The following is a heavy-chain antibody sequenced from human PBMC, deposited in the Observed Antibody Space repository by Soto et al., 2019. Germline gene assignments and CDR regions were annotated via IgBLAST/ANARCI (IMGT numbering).Heavy chain of an antibody. Sequence: GGSLRLSCAASGFTFSSYRMSWVRQAPGKGLEWVANMKQDGIEKYYVDSVKGRFTISRDNAKNSLYLQMNSLRAEDTAVYYCARNPPMTRGNGMDVWGQGTTVTVSS. CDR3: ARNPPMTRGNGMDV. CDR1: GFTFSSYR. J-gene: IGHJ6*02. D-gene: IGHD3-10*01. CDR2: MKQDGIEK. V-gene: IGHV3-7*03.